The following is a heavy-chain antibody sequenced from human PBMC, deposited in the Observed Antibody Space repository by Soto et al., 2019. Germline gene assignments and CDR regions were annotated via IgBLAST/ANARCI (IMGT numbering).Heavy chain of an antibody. CDR1: GFTFSSYG. D-gene: IGHD1-26*01. J-gene: IGHJ4*02. Sequence: GGSLRLSCAASGFTFSSYGMHWVRQAPGKGLERVAVIWYDGSNKHYADPVKGRFTISRDNSKNTLSLQMNSLRAEDTAIYYCARDIDWYSNSSGFDNWGQGTLVTVSS. CDR3: ARDIDWYSNSSGFDN. V-gene: IGHV3-33*01. CDR2: IWYDGSNK.